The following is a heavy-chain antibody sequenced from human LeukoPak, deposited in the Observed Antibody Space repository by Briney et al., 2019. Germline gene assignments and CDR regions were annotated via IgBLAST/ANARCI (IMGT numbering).Heavy chain of an antibody. CDR2: ISYDGSNK. V-gene: IGHV3-30-3*01. CDR3: ARGVDYDSSGPIDY. D-gene: IGHD3-22*01. Sequence: GGSLRLSCAASGFTFSSYAMHWVRQAPGKGLEWVAVISYDGSNKYYADTVKGRFTISRDNSKNTLYLQMNSLRAEDTAVYYCARGVDYDSSGPIDYWGQGTLVTVSS. J-gene: IGHJ4*02. CDR1: GFTFSSYA.